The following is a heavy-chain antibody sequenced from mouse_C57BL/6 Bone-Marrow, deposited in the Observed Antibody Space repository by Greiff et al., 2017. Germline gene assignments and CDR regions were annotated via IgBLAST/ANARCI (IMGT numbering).Heavy chain of an antibody. V-gene: IGHV14-2*01. J-gene: IGHJ2*01. Sequence: VQLKESGAELVKPGASVKLSCTASGFNINDYYMHWVKQRTEQGLEWIGRIDPEDGETKYAPKFQGKATLTADPSSNTAYLQLSSLTSEDTAVYYCASPSDGYYPYYWGQGTTLTVSS. CDR1: GFNINDYY. D-gene: IGHD2-3*01. CDR3: ASPSDGYYPYY. CDR2: IDPEDGET.